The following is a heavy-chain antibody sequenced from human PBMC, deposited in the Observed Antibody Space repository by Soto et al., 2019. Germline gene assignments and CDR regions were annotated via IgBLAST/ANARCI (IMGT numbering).Heavy chain of an antibody. J-gene: IGHJ4*02. Sequence: SETLSLTCTVSGGSISSHYWSWIRQPAGKELEWIGRMYTSGSTNYNPSLKSRVTMSVDTSKNQFSLKLSSVTAADTAVYYCERAQDYFDYWGQGTLVTVSS. CDR3: ERAQDYFDY. CDR2: MYTSGST. V-gene: IGHV4-4*07. D-gene: IGHD2-15*01. CDR1: GGSISSHY.